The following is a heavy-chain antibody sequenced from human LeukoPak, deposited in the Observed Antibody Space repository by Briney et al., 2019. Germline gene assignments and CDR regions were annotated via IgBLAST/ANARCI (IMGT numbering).Heavy chain of an antibody. V-gene: IGHV3-33*01. CDR1: GXTFSNHG. J-gene: IGHJ5*02. D-gene: IGHD1-1*01. Sequence: PGRSLRLSCAASGXTFSNHGVHWVRQAPGKGLEWVALIWYDGSNKEYEESVKGRFTISRDNSKNTLYLQMNSLRDEDTAVYYCARDQGTSTTAPKRKGRFDPWGQGTLVTVSS. CDR2: IWYDGSNK. CDR3: ARDQGTSTTAPKRKGRFDP.